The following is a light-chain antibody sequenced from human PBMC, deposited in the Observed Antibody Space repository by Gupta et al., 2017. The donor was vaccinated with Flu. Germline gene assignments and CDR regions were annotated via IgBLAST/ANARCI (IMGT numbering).Light chain of an antibody. V-gene: IGKV3-15*01. CDR1: QSIRSN. CDR3: QQYNNWPFVT. CDR2: GSS. J-gene: IGKJ4*01. Sequence: ATLSVSPGERATLSCRASQSIRSNVAWYQQKPGQAPRLLIYGSSTRATDVPARFSGSGSGTEFTLTISSLQSEDFAVYYCQQYNNWPFVTFGGGTKVEIK.